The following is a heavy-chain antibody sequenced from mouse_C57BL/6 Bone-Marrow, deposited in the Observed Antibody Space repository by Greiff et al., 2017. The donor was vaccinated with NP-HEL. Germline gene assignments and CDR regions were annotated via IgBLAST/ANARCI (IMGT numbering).Heavy chain of an antibody. CDR3: ARRHY. CDR1: GYTFTSYW. J-gene: IGHJ2*01. V-gene: IGHV1-59*01. CDR2: IDPSDSYT. Sequence: QVQLQQPGAELVRPGTSVKLSCKASGYTFTSYWMHWVKQRPGQGLEWIGVIDPSDSYTNYNQKFKGKATLTVDTSSSTAYMQLSSLTSEDSAVYYCARRHYWCQGTTLTVSS.